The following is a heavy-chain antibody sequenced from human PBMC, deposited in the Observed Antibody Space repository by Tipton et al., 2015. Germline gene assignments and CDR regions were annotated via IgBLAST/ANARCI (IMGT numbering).Heavy chain of an antibody. D-gene: IGHD3-9*01. J-gene: IGHJ2*01. CDR1: GGSISSYS. Sequence: TLSLTCSVSGGSISSYSWSWIRQPPGKGLEWIGYFFYTGSTNYNPSLKSRVTISEDTSKNQFSLTVFSVTAADTAVYYCARGDDILAYLYFDLWGRGTLVSVSS. CDR3: ARGDDILAYLYFDL. V-gene: IGHV4-59*12. CDR2: FFYTGST.